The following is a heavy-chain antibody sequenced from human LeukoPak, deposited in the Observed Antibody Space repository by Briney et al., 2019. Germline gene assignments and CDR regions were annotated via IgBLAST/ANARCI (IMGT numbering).Heavy chain of an antibody. CDR2: IYYSGST. D-gene: IGHD3-9*01. CDR1: GGSISSSSYY. J-gene: IGHJ4*02. V-gene: IGHV4-39*01. CDR3: ATHGQHILTGYPLDY. Sequence: SETLSLTCTVSGGSISSSSYYWGWIRQPPGKGLEWIGSIYYSGSTYYNPSLKSRVTISVDTSKNQFSLKLSSVTAADTAVYYCATHGQHILTGYPLDYWGQGTLVTVSS.